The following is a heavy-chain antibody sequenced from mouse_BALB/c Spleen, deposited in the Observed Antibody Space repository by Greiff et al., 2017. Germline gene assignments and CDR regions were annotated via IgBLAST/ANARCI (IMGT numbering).Heavy chain of an antibody. Sequence: VKLVESGAELAKPGASVKMSCKASGYTFTSYWMHWVKQRPGQGLEWIGYINPSTGYTEYNQKFKDKATLTADKSSSTAYMQLSSLTSEDSAVYYCAKYGNPDYWGQGTTLTVSS. D-gene: IGHD2-10*02. J-gene: IGHJ2*01. V-gene: IGHV1-7*01. CDR1: GYTFTSYW. CDR3: AKYGNPDY. CDR2: INPSTGYT.